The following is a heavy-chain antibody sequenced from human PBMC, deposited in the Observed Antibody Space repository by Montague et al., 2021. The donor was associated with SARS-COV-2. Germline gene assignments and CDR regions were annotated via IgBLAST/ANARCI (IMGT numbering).Heavy chain of an antibody. D-gene: IGHD6-13*01. V-gene: IGHV4/OR15-8*02. CDR1: GGFISSGNW. CDR3: ARDFVAAVPDRFDS. J-gene: IGHJ4*02. Sequence: ETLSLTCAVAGGFISSGNWGSWVRQPPGKGLEWIGEVFDSGAASCNRXXKSRLTISMDKSKNEFSLKLNSVTAADTALYYCARDFVAAVPDRFDSWGQGVLVTVSS. CDR2: VFDSGAA.